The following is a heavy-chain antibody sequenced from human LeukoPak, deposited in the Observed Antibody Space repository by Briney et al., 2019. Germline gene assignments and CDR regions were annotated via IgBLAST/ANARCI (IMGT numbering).Heavy chain of an antibody. CDR3: ARQWELLGDAFDI. J-gene: IGHJ3*02. CDR1: GFTFSSYT. Sequence: GGSLRLSCAASGFTFSSYTMNWVRQAPGKGLEWVSYISSGNSNIYYADSVKGRFTISRDNAKNSLYLQMNSLRAEDTAAYYCARQWELLGDAFDIWGQGTMVTVSS. V-gene: IGHV3-48*01. D-gene: IGHD1-26*01. CDR2: ISSGNSNI.